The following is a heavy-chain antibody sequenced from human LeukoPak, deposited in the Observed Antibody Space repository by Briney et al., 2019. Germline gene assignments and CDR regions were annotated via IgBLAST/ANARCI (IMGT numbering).Heavy chain of an antibody. D-gene: IGHD1-26*01. J-gene: IGHJ4*02. Sequence: AGGSLRLSCAASGFTFSSYSMNWVRQAPGKGLEWVSSISSSSSYIYYADSVKGRFTISRDNAKNSLYLQMNSLRAEDTAVYYCAREGGSNEYFDYWGQGTLVTVSP. V-gene: IGHV3-21*01. CDR1: GFTFSSYS. CDR3: AREGGSNEYFDY. CDR2: ISSSSSYI.